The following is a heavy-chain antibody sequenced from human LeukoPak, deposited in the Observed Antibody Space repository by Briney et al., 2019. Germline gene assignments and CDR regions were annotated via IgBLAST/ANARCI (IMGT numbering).Heavy chain of an antibody. D-gene: IGHD6-19*01. V-gene: IGHV3-21*01. CDR1: GFTFSSYS. J-gene: IGHJ1*01. Sequence: PGGCLRLSCAASGFTFSSYSMNWVRQAPGKGLEWVSSISSSSSYIYYADSVKGRFTISRDNAKNSLYLQMNSLRAEDTAVYYCARDMAVAGPRSFQHWGQGTLVTVSS. CDR2: ISSSSSYI. CDR3: ARDMAVAGPRSFQH.